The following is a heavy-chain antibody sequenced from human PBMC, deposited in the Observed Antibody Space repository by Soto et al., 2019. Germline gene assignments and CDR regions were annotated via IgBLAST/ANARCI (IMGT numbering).Heavy chain of an antibody. CDR3: ARGGYFDSSNYLAY. V-gene: IGHV1-3*01. J-gene: IGHJ4*02. CDR2: INPGNGNT. Sequence: QVQLVQSGAEVKKPGASVKVSCKASGYTFTSYGINWVRQAPGRGLEWMGWINPGNGNTKYSQQCQGRVIIDRDTSASTAYMELSSLRSEDTAVYYCARGGYFDSSNYLAYWGLGTLVTVSS. D-gene: IGHD3-22*01. CDR1: GYTFTSYG.